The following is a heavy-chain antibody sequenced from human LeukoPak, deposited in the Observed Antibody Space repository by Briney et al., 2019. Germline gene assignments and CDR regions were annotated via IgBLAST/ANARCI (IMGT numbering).Heavy chain of an antibody. D-gene: IGHD2-21*02. CDR3: ARGLSGQAGARSLGRYYYGMDV. CDR2: ISSSGGSI. V-gene: IGHV3-48*03. CDR1: GFTFSSYE. Sequence: GGSLRLSCAASGFTFSSYEMNWVRQAPGKGLEWVWYISSSGGSIYYADSVKGRFTISRDNAKNSLYLQMNSLRAEDTAVYYCARGLSGQAGARSLGRYYYGMDVWGKGTTVTVSS. J-gene: IGHJ6*04.